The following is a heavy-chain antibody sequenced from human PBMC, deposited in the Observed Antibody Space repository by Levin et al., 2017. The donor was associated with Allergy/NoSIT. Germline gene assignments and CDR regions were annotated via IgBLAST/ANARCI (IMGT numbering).Heavy chain of an antibody. CDR1: RFTFSNYA. J-gene: IGHJ4*02. Sequence: SCAASRFTFSNYAMHWVRQAPGKGLEWVAVISYDGTNKYYADSVKGRFTISRDNSKNTLFLQMNSLRTEDTAVYYCARDLMAADPQWDGYWGQGTLVTVSS. D-gene: IGHD2-8*01. CDR3: ARDLMAADPQWDGY. CDR2: ISYDGTNK. V-gene: IGHV3-30*04.